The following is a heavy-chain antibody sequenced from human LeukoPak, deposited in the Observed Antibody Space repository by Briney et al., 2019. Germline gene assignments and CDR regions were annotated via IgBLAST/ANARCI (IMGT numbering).Heavy chain of an antibody. CDR3: ARALGYCSSTSCSTFDP. CDR1: GGSFSGYY. Sequence: SETLSLTCAVYGGSFSGYYWSWIRQPPGKGLEWIGEINHSGSTNYNPSLKSRVTISVDTSKNQFSLKLSSVTAADTAVYYCARALGYCSSTSCSTFDPWGQGTLDTVSS. J-gene: IGHJ5*02. V-gene: IGHV4-34*01. D-gene: IGHD2-2*01. CDR2: INHSGST.